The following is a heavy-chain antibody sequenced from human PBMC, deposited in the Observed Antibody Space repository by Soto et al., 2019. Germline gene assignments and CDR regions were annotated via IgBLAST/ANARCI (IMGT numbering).Heavy chain of an antibody. D-gene: IGHD2-2*01. V-gene: IGHV3-30-3*01. J-gene: IGHJ6*01. CDR3: ARDPASVYRYGMDV. CDR1: GFTFSSYA. Sequence: QVQLVESGGGVVQPGRSLRLSCAASGFTFSSYAMHWVRQAPGKGLEWVAVISYDGSNKYYADSVKGRFTISRDNSKNTLYLQMNSLRAEDTAVYYCARDPASVYRYGMDVW. CDR2: ISYDGSNK.